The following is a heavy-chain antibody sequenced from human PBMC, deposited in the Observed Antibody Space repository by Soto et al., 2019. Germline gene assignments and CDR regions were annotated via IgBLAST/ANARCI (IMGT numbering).Heavy chain of an antibody. CDR1: GFTFSSYG. J-gene: IGHJ6*02. V-gene: IGHV3-30*18. CDR3: AKERVSYGFLHYYYYGMDV. Sequence: QVQLVESGGGVVQPGRSLRLSCAASGFTFSSYGMHWVRQSPGKGLEWVAVISYDGSNKYYADSVKGRFTISRDNSKNTLYLQMNNLRAEDTAVYYCAKERVSYGFLHYYYYGMDVWGQGTTVTVSS. D-gene: IGHD5-18*01. CDR2: ISYDGSNK.